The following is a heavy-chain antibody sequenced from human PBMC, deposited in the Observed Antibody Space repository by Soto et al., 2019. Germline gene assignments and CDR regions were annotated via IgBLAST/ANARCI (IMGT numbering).Heavy chain of an antibody. Sequence: GGSLRLSCAASGFTFSDYYMSWIRQAPGKGLEWVSYISGSGSIIYYADSVKGRFTISRDNAKNSLFLQMNSLSAEDTAVYYCARSIVGATNFDYWGQGTLVTVSS. CDR2: ISGSGSII. CDR1: GFTFSDYY. CDR3: ARSIVGATNFDY. D-gene: IGHD1-26*01. J-gene: IGHJ4*02. V-gene: IGHV3-11*01.